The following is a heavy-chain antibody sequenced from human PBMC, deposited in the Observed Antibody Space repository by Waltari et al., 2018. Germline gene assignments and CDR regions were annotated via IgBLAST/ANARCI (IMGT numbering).Heavy chain of an antibody. CDR1: ARSLTSGSCY. CDR2: IYYSGST. CDR3: ARHWKKSGYRFDP. Sequence: QLQLQESGSGLVSPSETLSLTCSVAARSLTSGSCYWGWIRQSPGKGLEWIGGIYYSGSTDYNSNLKSRVTISGDTSKNQFSLKLSSVTAADTAVYYCARHWKKSGYRFDPWGQGTLVTVSS. V-gene: IGHV4-39*01. D-gene: IGHD5-12*01. J-gene: IGHJ5*02.